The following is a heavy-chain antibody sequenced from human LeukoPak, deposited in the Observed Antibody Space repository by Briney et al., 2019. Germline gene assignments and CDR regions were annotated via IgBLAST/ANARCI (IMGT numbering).Heavy chain of an antibody. D-gene: IGHD6-19*01. J-gene: IGHJ3*02. CDR3: ATSGGYRNAFDI. CDR1: GFTFSDSY. Sequence: GGSLRLSCAASGFTFSDSYFYWLRQAPGKGLEWVSYISSSSSTIYYADSVKGRFTISRDNAKNSLYLQMNSLRAEDTAVYYCATSGGYRNAFDIWGQGTMVTVSS. CDR2: ISSSSSTI. V-gene: IGHV3-11*01.